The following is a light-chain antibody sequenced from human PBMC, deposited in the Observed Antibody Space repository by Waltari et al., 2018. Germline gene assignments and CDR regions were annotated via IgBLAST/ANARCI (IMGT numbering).Light chain of an antibody. CDR1: QDVLTY. J-gene: IGKJ3*01. V-gene: IGKV3-11*01. Sequence: EIVLTQSPATLALSPGESATLSCRARQDVLTYLAWYQQKPGQAPSLLNHGASKRATGIPARFSGSGSGTAFTLTISGLEPEDFAVYYCQQRTIWPWTFGPGTKVNIK. CDR2: GAS. CDR3: QQRTIWPWT.